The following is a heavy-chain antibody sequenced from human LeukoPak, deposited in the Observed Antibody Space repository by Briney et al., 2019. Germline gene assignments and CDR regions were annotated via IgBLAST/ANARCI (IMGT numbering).Heavy chain of an antibody. V-gene: IGHV4-61*01. CDR2: IYYSGST. Sequence: SETLSLTCTVSGYSISSGYYWGWIRQPPGKGLEWIGYIYYSGSTNYNPSLKSRVTISVDTSKNQFSLKLSSVTAADTAVYYCARVGYYYDSSGINPFDYWGQGTLVTVSS. D-gene: IGHD3-22*01. CDR3: ARVGYYYDSSGINPFDY. CDR1: GYSISSGYY. J-gene: IGHJ4*02.